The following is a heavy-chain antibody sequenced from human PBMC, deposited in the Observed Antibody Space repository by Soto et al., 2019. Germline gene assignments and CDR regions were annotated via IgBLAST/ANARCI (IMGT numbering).Heavy chain of an antibody. CDR3: ARYAPYSSGWVYYFDY. CDR2: IWYDGSNK. CDR1: GFTFSSYG. Sequence: GGSLRLSCAASGFTFSSYGMHWVRQAPGKGLEWVAVIWYDGSNKYYADSVKGRFTISRDNSKNTLYLQMNSLRAEDTAVYYCARYAPYSSGWVYYFDYWGQGTLVTAPQ. V-gene: IGHV3-33*01. J-gene: IGHJ4*02. D-gene: IGHD6-19*01.